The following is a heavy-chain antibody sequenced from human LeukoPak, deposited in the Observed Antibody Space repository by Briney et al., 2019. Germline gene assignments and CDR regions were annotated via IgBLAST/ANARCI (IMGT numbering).Heavy chain of an antibody. CDR1: GFTFSSYA. CDR3: ARAGWMATIKGLDY. V-gene: IGHV3-30-3*01. CDR2: ISYDGSNK. D-gene: IGHD5-24*01. Sequence: GGSLRLSCAASGFTFSSYAMPWVRQAPGKGLEWVAVISYDGSNKYYADSVKGRFTISRDNSKNTLYLQMNSLRAEDTAVYYCARAGWMATIKGLDYWGQGTLVTVSS. J-gene: IGHJ4*02.